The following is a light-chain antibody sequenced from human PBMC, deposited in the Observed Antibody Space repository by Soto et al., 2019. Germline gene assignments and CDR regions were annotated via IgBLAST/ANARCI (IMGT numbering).Light chain of an antibody. CDR3: QSYDSSLSGYV. J-gene: IGLJ1*01. Sequence: QSALTQPPSVSGAPGQRVTISCTGSSSNIGAGYDVHWYQQLPGTAPKLLIYSNSNRPSGVPDRFSGSKSGTSASLAITGLQAEDEADYYCQSYDSSLSGYVFGTGTKVTLL. CDR2: SNS. CDR1: SSNIGAGYD. V-gene: IGLV1-40*01.